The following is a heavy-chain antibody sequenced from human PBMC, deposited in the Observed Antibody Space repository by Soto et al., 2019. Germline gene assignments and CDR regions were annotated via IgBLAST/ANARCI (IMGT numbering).Heavy chain of an antibody. CDR3: ARDRANSPDYFDY. D-gene: IGHD1-1*01. CDR1: GGSITRDDYY. V-gene: IGHV4-30-4*01. J-gene: IGHJ4*02. CDR2: IYYSGST. Sequence: SETLSLTCTVSGGSITRDDYYWTWIRQPPGKGLEWIGYIYYSGSTNYSPSLQSRVTISMDTSKNQFSLKLTSVSAADTAVYYCARDRANSPDYFDYWGRGTLVTSPQ.